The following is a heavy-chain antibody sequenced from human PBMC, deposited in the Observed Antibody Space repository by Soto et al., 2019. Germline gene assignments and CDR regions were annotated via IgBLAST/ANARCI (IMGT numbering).Heavy chain of an antibody. CDR1: GSSFTRYW. D-gene: IGHD6-13*01. J-gene: IGHJ6*02. CDR3: ARHGRGRIAMPGSTGMDV. Sequence: GESLKISCKGSGSSFTRYWITWVRQMPGKGLEWMGRIAPSDSYTTYSPSFQGHVTISVDKTINTAYLRWSSLKASDSATYFCARHGRGRIAMPGSTGMDVSGQGATVTVSS. CDR2: IAPSDSYT. V-gene: IGHV5-10-1*01.